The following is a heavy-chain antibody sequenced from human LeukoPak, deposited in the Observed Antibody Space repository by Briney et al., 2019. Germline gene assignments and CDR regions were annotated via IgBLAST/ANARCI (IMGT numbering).Heavy chain of an antibody. CDR1: GGSISSYY. J-gene: IGHJ5*02. V-gene: IGHV4-59*01. D-gene: IGHD1-26*01. CDR3: VKDGSGSCYNWFDP. CDR2: IYNSGST. Sequence: PSETLSLTCTVSGGSISSYYWNWIRQPPGKGLEWIGHIYNSGSTNYNPSLKSRVTISVDTSKNQFSLKLSSVTAADTAVYYCVKDGSGSCYNWFDPWGQGTLVTVSS.